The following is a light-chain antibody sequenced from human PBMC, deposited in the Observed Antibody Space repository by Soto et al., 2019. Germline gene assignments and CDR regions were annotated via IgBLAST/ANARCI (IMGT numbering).Light chain of an antibody. CDR1: QNIARW. J-gene: IGKJ1*01. CDR2: DVS. Sequence: DIQMTQSPSTLSASVGDRVTITCRASQNIARWLAWYQQKPGKAPKLLLYDVSSLESGVPSRFSGSGSATEFILTINGLQPDDFATYFCQQFKSDTWTFGQGTKVDIK. V-gene: IGKV1-5*01. CDR3: QQFKSDTWT.